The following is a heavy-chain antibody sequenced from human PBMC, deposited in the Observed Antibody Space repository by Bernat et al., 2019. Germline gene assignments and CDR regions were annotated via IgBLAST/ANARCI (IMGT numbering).Heavy chain of an antibody. CDR1: GFSFSTYS. V-gene: IGHV3-21*01. J-gene: IGHJ4*02. CDR3: AARHCSNGVCQFDD. CDR2: ISNAGGTK. Sequence: QLVESGGGLVKPGESLRPPCAASGFSFSTYSMNWVRQAPGKGLEWVLSISNAGGTKYYADYVRGRITSSRGNDENSLLLQMSSLRAEDTAVYYCAARHCSNGVCQFDDWGQGTLVTVSS. D-gene: IGHD2-8*01.